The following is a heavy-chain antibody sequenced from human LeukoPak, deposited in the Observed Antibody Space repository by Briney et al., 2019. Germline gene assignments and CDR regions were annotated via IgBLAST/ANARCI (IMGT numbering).Heavy chain of an antibody. CDR2: ISSGSRSI. CDR3: AMRAVVGSHFNYCDL. D-gene: IGHD6-19*01. J-gene: IGHJ4*02. CDR1: GVTFSSYN. Sequence: PGGSLRLSCAASGVTFSSYNMTWVRQAPGKGLEWVSYISSGSRSIYYADSMNGRFTISRDISNNTLYQPMNSLRPEDTGVYYCAMRAVVGSHFNYCDLWGQGTLVSVSS. V-gene: IGHV3-48*01.